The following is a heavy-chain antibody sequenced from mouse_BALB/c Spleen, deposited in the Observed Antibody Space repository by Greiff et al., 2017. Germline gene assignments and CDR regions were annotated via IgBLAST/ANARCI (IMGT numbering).Heavy chain of an antibody. D-gene: IGHD2-14*01. V-gene: IGHV5-12-2*01. CDR2: ISNGGGST. CDR3: ARHENYRYDGFAY. Sequence: EVKLMESGGGLVQPGGSLKLSCAASGFTFSSYTMSWVRQTPEKRLEWVAYISNGGGSTYYPDTVKGRFTISRDNAKNTLYLQMSSLKSEDTAMYYCARHENYRYDGFAYWGQGTLVTVSA. J-gene: IGHJ3*01. CDR1: GFTFSSYT.